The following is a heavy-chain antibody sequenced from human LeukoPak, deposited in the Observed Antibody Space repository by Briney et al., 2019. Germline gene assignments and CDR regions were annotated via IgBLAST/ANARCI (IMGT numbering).Heavy chain of an antibody. Sequence: ASVKVSCKASGYTFTSYAMAWVRQAPGQGLEWMGWINTNTGNPTYVQDFTGRFVFSLDTSVSTAYLQISTLKSEDTAVYYCARASSSRITKIVVVFTSYYFDYWGQGALVTVSS. J-gene: IGHJ4*02. CDR2: INTNTGNP. D-gene: IGHD3-22*01. CDR3: ARASSSRITKIVVVFTSYYFDY. CDR1: GYTFTSYA. V-gene: IGHV7-4-1*02.